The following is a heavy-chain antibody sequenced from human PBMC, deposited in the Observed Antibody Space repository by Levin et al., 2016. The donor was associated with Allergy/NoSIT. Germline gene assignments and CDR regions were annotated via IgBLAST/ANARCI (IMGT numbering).Heavy chain of an antibody. CDR2: ISWNSGSI. V-gene: IGHV3-9*01. J-gene: IGHJ4*02. D-gene: IGHD2-2*01. CDR3: AKDSVPGSSTSLGFDY. CDR1: GFTFDDYA. Sequence: GGSLRLSCAASGFTFDDYAMHWVRQAPGKGLEWVSGISWNSGSIGYADSVKGRFTISRDNAKNSLYLQMNSLRAEDTALYYCAKDSVPGSSTSLGFDYWGQGTLVTVSS.